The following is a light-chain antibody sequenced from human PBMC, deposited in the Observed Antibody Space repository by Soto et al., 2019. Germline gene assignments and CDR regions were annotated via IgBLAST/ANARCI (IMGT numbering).Light chain of an antibody. CDR2: DAS. V-gene: IGKV3-11*01. Sequence: EIVLTQSPDTLSLSPGERATLSCRSSQSVSSYLAWYQQNPGQAPRLLIYDASNRATGIPARFSGSGSGTDFTLTISSLEPEDFAVYYCQQRSNLLTFGGGTKVDI. J-gene: IGKJ4*01. CDR1: QSVSSY. CDR3: QQRSNLLT.